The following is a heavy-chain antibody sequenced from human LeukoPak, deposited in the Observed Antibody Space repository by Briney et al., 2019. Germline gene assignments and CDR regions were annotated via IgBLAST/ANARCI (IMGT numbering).Heavy chain of an antibody. CDR3: AKDSGSSPTFDY. D-gene: IGHD1-26*01. Sequence: SETLSLTCTVSAGSMSIGFWRWFRQPPGKGLEWIAYIYYTGNTKYNPSLKSRVTLSVDTSKNQCSLRLSSWTAEDTAVYYCAKDSGSSPTFDYWGQGTLVTVSS. V-gene: IGHV4-59*01. CDR2: IYYTGNT. CDR1: AGSMSIGF. J-gene: IGHJ4*02.